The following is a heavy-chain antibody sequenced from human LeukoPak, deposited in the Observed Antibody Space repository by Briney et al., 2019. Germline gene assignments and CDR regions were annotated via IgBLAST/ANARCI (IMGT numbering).Heavy chain of an antibody. J-gene: IGHJ4*02. Sequence: SATLSLTCTVPGGSISSSSYYWGWIRQPPGKGLEWIGSIYYSGSTYYNPSLKSRVTISVDTSKNQFSLKLSSVPAADTAVYYCARSSANYYDSSGYYYVPPYYFDYWGQGTLVTVSS. V-gene: IGHV4-39*01. CDR1: GGSISSSSYY. D-gene: IGHD3-22*01. CDR3: ARSSANYYDSSGYYYVPPYYFDY. CDR2: IYYSGST.